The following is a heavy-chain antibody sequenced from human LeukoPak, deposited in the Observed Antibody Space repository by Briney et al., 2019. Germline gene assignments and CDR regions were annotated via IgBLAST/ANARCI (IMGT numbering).Heavy chain of an antibody. CDR3: ARAPFLPAAVY. V-gene: IGHV3-53*01. CDR2: IYSGGST. Sequence: GGSLRLSCAASGFTVSSNYMSWVRQAPGKGLEWVSVIYSGGSTYYADSVKGRFTISRDNSKNTLYLQMNSLRAEDTAVYYCARAPFLPAAVYWGQGTLVTVSS. D-gene: IGHD2-2*01. J-gene: IGHJ4*02. CDR1: GFTVSSNY.